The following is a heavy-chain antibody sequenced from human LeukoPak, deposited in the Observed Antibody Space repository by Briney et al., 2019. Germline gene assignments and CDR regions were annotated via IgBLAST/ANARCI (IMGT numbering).Heavy chain of an antibody. V-gene: IGHV4-4*02. CDR3: ARELSYDSSGYPTNWLDP. CDR2: IYHSGST. D-gene: IGHD3-22*01. CDR1: GFIFSTYS. Sequence: NSGGSLRLSCAASGFIFSTYSMNWVRQAPGKGLEWIGYIYHSGSTYYNPPLKSRVTISVDTSKNQFSLKLSSVTAADTAVYYCARELSYDSSGYPTNWLDPWGQGTLVTVSS. J-gene: IGHJ5*02.